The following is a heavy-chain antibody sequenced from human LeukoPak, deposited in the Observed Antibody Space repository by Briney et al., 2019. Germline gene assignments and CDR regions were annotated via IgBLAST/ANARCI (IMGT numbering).Heavy chain of an antibody. CDR1: GFTFSSYA. CDR2: ISGSGGST. Sequence: GGSLRLSCAASGFTFSSYAMSWVRQAPGKGLEWVSAISGSGGSTYYADSVKGRFTISRDNSKNTLYLQMNSLRAEDTAVYYCAKDLVGSYGPTLYYFDYWGQGTLVTVSS. V-gene: IGHV3-23*01. D-gene: IGHD5-18*01. J-gene: IGHJ4*02. CDR3: AKDLVGSYGPTLYYFDY.